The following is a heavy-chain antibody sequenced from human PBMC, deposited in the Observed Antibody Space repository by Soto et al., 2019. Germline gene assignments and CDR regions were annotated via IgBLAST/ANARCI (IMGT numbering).Heavy chain of an antibody. CDR1: GFTFSSYG. J-gene: IGHJ4*02. CDR2: IWYDGSNK. Sequence: ESGGGLVQPGRSLRLSCAASGFTFSSYGMHWVRQAPGKGLEWVAVIWYDGSNKYYADSVKGRFTISRDNSKNTLYLQMNSLRAEDTAVYYCARVAYYDFWSGYYTQTPGVGDYWGQGTLVTVSS. D-gene: IGHD3-3*01. CDR3: ARVAYYDFWSGYYTQTPGVGDY. V-gene: IGHV3-33*01.